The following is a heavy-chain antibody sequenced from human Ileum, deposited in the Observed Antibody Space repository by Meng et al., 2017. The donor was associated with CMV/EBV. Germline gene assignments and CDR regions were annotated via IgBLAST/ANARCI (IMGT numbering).Heavy chain of an antibody. CDR2: IYNSGNT. CDR3: TKMSGQWLVDS. D-gene: IGHD6-19*01. CDR1: GGPIRSSVAY. Sequence: CLDSGGPIRSSVAYWGWIRQPPGKGLEWFGTIYNSGNTFYNPSLKSRVTISVDTSKNQFSLKLSSVTAADTAMYYCTKMSGQWLVDSWGQGTLVTVSS. J-gene: IGHJ4*02. V-gene: IGHV4-39*07.